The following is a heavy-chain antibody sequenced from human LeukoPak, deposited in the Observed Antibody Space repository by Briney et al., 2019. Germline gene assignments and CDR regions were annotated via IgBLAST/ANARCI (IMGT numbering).Heavy chain of an antibody. CDR1: GFTFSSYA. J-gene: IGHJ4*02. Sequence: GSLRLSCAASGFTFSSYAMSWVRQAPGKGLEWVSAISGSGGSTYYTDSVKGRFTISRDHSTNTLNLLMNSLRADDTAVYYCARAFYGSGSYYTLGFDYWGQGTLVTVSS. D-gene: IGHD3-10*01. CDR3: ARAFYGSGSYYTLGFDY. CDR2: ISGSGGST. V-gene: IGHV3-23*01.